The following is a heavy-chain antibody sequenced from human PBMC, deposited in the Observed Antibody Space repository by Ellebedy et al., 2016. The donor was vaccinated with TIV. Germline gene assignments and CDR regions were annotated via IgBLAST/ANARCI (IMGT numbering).Heavy chain of an antibody. V-gene: IGHV3-48*02. D-gene: IGHD7-27*01. J-gene: IGHJ4*01. CDR2: INAGAKAL. CDR3: ARDIPNWALDY. CDR1: GFTFNSHA. Sequence: GGSLRLXXAASGFTFNSHAMNWVRQAPGKGLEWVSYINAGAKALYYADSVKGRFTISRDDAKNSLYLEMSSLRDEDTAVYYCARDIPNWALDYWGHGTLVTVSS.